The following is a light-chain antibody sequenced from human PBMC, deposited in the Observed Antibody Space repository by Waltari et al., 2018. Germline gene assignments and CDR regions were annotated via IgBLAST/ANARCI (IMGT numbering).Light chain of an antibody. Sequence: QSALTQPASVSGSPGQSITISCTGTSSDVGDYKYVSWYQHHPGKAPNVMIYEVNIGPSGVSNRCSGSKSGNTASLTISGLQAEDEADYYCSSYTSTSSVVLFGGGTKLTVL. CDR2: EVN. V-gene: IGLV2-14*01. J-gene: IGLJ2*01. CDR3: SSYTSTSSVVL. CDR1: SSDVGDYKY.